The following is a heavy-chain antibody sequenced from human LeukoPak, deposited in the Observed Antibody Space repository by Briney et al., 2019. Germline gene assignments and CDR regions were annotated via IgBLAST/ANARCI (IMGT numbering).Heavy chain of an antibody. CDR3: ARKGSSPYSSGWYRGSRAEYFQH. CDR1: GGSFSGYY. V-gene: IGHV4-34*01. Sequence: SETLSLTCAVYGGSFSGYYWSWIRQPPGKGLEWIGEINHSGSTNYNPSLKSRVTISVDTSKNQFSLKLSSVTAADTAVYYCARKGSSPYSSGWYRGSRAEYFQHWGQGTLVTVSS. D-gene: IGHD6-19*01. CDR2: INHSGST. J-gene: IGHJ1*01.